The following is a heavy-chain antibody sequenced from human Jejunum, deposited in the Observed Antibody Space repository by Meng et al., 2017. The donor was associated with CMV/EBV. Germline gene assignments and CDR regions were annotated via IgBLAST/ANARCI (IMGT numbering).Heavy chain of an antibody. CDR2: INTITGNP. V-gene: IGHV7-4-1*02. CDR1: GYTFTNHA. D-gene: IGHD6-25*01. Sequence: KASGYTFTNHAIVWVRQAPGQGLEWMGWINTITGNPAYAQDFTGRFVFSLDTAVSTAYLQISSLKAGDTAVYYCARELPATNLNNGYWGQGTLVTVSS. CDR3: ARELPATNLNNGY. J-gene: IGHJ4*02.